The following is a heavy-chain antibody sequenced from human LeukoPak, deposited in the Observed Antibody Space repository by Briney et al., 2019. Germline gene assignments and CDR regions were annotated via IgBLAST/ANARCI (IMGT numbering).Heavy chain of an antibody. CDR1: GYTFTGYY. Sequence: ASVKVSCKASGYTFTGYYMHWVRQAPGQGLEWMGWINPNSGGTNYAQKLQGRVTMTTDTSTSTAYMELRSLRSDDTAVYYCARVGDFDWLLSPSYYFDYWGQGTLVTVSS. D-gene: IGHD3-9*01. V-gene: IGHV1-2*02. J-gene: IGHJ4*02. CDR3: ARVGDFDWLLSPSYYFDY. CDR2: INPNSGGT.